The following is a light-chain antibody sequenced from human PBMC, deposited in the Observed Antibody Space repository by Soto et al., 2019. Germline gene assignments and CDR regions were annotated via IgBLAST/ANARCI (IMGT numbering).Light chain of an antibody. CDR1: SNDVGGYKY. Sequence: QSALTQPASVSGSPGQSITISCTGTSNDVGGYKYVSWYQQHPGKAPKLMIYEVSHRPSGVSNRFSGSKSGNTASLTISGLQAEDEADYYCSSYRNTNTLLVFGGGTKLTVL. CDR3: SSYRNTNTLLV. CDR2: EVS. J-gene: IGLJ2*01. V-gene: IGLV2-14*01.